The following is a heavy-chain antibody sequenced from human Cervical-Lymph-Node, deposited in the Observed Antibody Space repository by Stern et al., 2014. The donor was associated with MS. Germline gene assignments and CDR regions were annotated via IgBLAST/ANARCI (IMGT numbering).Heavy chain of an antibody. V-gene: IGHV1-18*01. D-gene: IGHD2-2*01. CDR1: GYTFTSYG. J-gene: IGHJ4*02. CDR2: ISAYNGNT. CDR3: ARDDIVVVPAYMEEYYFDY. Sequence: QVQLGQSGAEVKKPGASVKVSCKASGYTFTSYGISWVRQAPGQGLEWMGWISAYNGNTNYAQKLQGRVTMTTDTSTSTAYMELRSLRSDDTAVYYCARDDIVVVPAYMEEYYFDYWGQGTLVTVSS.